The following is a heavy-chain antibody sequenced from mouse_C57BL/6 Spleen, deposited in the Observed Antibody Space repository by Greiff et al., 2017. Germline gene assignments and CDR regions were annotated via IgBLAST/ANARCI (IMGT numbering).Heavy chain of an antibody. CDR3: ARGNDGYYGGDYYAMDY. CDR2: ISSGSSTI. Sequence: FLPPGASLPLSCAASGFTFSDSCIPWVRQAPEKPMEWVAYISSGSSTIYYADTVKGRFTISRDNAKNTLFLQMTSLRSEDTAMYYCARGNDGYYGGDYYAMDYWGQGTSVTVSS. D-gene: IGHD2-3*01. CDR1: GFTFSDSC. V-gene: IGHV5-17*01. J-gene: IGHJ4*01.